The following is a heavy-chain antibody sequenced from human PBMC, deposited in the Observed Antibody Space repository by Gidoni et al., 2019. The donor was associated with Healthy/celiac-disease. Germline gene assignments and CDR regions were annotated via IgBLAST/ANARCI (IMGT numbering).Heavy chain of an antibody. CDR3: ARLVGATEVGLDY. CDR1: GCPISSYY. J-gene: IGHJ4*02. V-gene: IGHV4-59*01. CDR2: IYYSGST. Sequence: QVPLQESGPGLVKPSETLSLTCTASGCPISSYYWSWIRQPPGKGLEWIGYIYYSGSTNYNPSLKSRVTISVDTSKNQFSRKLSSVTAADTAVYYCARLVGATEVGLDYWGQGTLVTVSS. D-gene: IGHD1-26*01.